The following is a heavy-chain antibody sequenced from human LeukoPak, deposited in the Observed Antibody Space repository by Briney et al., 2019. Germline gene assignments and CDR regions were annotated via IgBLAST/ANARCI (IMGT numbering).Heavy chain of an antibody. D-gene: IGHD3-22*01. V-gene: IGHV3-21*01. CDR1: GFTCSSYS. J-gene: IGHJ4*02. CDR3: ARDPPTYYYDSSGFGG. CDR2: ISSSSSYI. Sequence: GGSLRLSCAASGFTCSSYSMNWVRQAPGKGLEWVSSISSSSSYIYYADSVKGRFTISRDNAKNSLYLQMNSLRAEDTAVYYCARDPPTYYYDSSGFGGWGQGTLVTVSS.